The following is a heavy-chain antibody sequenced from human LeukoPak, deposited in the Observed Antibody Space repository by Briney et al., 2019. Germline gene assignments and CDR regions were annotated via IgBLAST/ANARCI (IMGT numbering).Heavy chain of an antibody. D-gene: IGHD3-3*01. CDR2: INSDGSST. Sequence: GGSLRLSCTASGFTFDNYGMHWVRQAPGKGLVWVSRINSDGSSTSYADSVKGRFTISRDNAKNTLFLQMNSLRAEDTAVYYCTRDFDSSSAIWGQGTLVTVSS. J-gene: IGHJ4*02. V-gene: IGHV3-74*01. CDR1: GFTFDNYG. CDR3: TRDFDSSSAI.